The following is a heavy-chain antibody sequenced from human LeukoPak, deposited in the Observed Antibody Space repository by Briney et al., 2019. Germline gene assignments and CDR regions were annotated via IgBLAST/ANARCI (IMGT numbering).Heavy chain of an antibody. V-gene: IGHV4-39*01. D-gene: IGHD3-10*01. CDR1: GDSVSNVSYY. CDR3: ASLVRGGTFYYYMDV. J-gene: IGHJ6*03. Sequence: PSETLSLTCTVSGDSVSNVSYYWAWIRQPPGKGLEWIANVYYTGSTYYNPSLKSRVAISVDTSKNQFSLTLSSVTAADTGVYFCASLVRGGTFYYYMDVWGRRTSVTVSS. CDR2: VYYTGST.